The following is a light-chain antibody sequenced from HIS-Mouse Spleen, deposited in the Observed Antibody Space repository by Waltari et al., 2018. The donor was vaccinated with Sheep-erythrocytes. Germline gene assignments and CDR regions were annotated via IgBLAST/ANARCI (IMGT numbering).Light chain of an antibody. CDR3: CSYAGSYNYV. CDR1: SSDVGGYNY. Sequence: QSALTQPRSVSGSPGQSVTISCTGTSSDVGGYNYVSWYQQHPGKAPKLMIYDVSKRPSGVPDRFSGSQSGNTASLALSGLQAEDEADYYCCSYAGSYNYVFGTGSKVTVL. J-gene: IGLJ1*01. V-gene: IGLV2-11*01. CDR2: DVS.